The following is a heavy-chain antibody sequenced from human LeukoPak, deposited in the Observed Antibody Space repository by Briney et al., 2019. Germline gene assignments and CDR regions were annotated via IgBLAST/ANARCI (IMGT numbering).Heavy chain of an antibody. CDR3: ASHHYYDSSGEFDY. CDR1: GGTFSSYA. V-gene: IGHV1-69*04. J-gene: IGHJ4*02. D-gene: IGHD3-22*01. Sequence: RRASVKVSCKASGGTFSSYAISWVRQAPGQGLEWMGRIIPILGIASYAQKFQGRVTITADKSTSTAYMELSSLRSEDTAVYYCASHHYYDSSGEFDYWGQGTLVTVSS. CDR2: IIPILGIA.